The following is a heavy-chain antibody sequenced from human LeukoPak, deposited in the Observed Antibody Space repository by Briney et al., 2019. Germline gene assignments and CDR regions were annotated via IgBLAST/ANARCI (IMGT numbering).Heavy chain of an antibody. J-gene: IGHJ4*02. CDR1: GYTFTSYG. CDR3: ARVRNTYYYDSSGYYADY. D-gene: IGHD3-22*01. V-gene: IGHV1-18*01. CDR2: ISAYNGNT. Sequence: ASVNVSRMASGYTFTSYGISWVPPAPAQGREWMGWISAYNGNTNYPQKLQGRVTMTTETSTSTAYMELRSLRSDDTAVYYCARVRNTYYYDSSGYYADYWGQGTLVTVSS.